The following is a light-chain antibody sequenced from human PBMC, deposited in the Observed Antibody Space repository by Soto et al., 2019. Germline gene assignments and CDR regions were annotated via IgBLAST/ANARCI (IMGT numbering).Light chain of an antibody. V-gene: IGKV1-5*01. Sequence: DIQMTQSPSTLSASVGDRVTITCRASQSISSWLAWYQQKPGKAPKLLMYEASSLESGVPSRFSGSGSGTEFTLTISSLQPDDFATYYCQQYNRFSLSFGGGTKVEIK. CDR2: EAS. CDR1: QSISSW. CDR3: QQYNRFSLS. J-gene: IGKJ4*01.